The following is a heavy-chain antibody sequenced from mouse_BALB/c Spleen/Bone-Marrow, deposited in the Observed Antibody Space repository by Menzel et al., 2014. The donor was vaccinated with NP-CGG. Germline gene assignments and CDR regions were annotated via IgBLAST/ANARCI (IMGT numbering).Heavy chain of an antibody. J-gene: IGHJ4*01. CDR2: INPDSSTI. Sequence: EVQRVESGGGLVQPGGSLKLSCAASGFDFSRFWMTWVRQAPGKGLEWIGEINPDSSTINYTPSLKDKFIISRDNAKNTLCLQMSKVRSEDTALYYCARLHYDGYMAYWGQGTSVTGSS. CDR3: ARLHYDGYMAY. D-gene: IGHD1-2*01. CDR1: GFDFSRFW. V-gene: IGHV4-1*02.